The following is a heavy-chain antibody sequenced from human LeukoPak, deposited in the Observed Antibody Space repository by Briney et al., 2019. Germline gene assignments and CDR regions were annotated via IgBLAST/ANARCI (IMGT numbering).Heavy chain of an antibody. CDR1: GYRFTSYW. Sequence: GESLRISCQGSGYRFTSYWISWVRQLPGKGLEWMGRIDPSDSCTNYSPSFQAHVTISADKSISTAYLQWSSLKASDAAMYYCARQNYGVVQAAIAYWGQGTLVTVSS. CDR2: IDPSDSCT. D-gene: IGHD2-2*01. J-gene: IGHJ4*02. CDR3: ARQNYGVVQAAIAY. V-gene: IGHV5-10-1*01.